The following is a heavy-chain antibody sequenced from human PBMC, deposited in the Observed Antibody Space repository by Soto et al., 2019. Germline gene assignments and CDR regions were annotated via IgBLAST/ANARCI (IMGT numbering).Heavy chain of an antibody. J-gene: IGHJ4*02. CDR3: ARVSGYYLPDY. D-gene: IGHD5-12*01. CDR2: INAGNGNT. Sequence: ASVKVSCKASGYAFTTYGFSWVRQAPGQGLEWMGWINAGNGNTKYSQKFQGRVTITRDTSASTAYMELSSLRSEDTAVYYCARVSGYYLPDYWGQGTLVTVSS. CDR1: GYAFTTYG. V-gene: IGHV1-3*01.